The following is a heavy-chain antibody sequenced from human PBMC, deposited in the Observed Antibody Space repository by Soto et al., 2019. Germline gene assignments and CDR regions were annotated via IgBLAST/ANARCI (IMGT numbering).Heavy chain of an antibody. CDR1: GFALNDFG. Sequence: QAQLVESGGGEVQPGKSLRLSCAASGFALNDFGMHWIRQAPGKGLEWVAVISYDDNYIYYADSVKGRFTISRDNFKNALYLQMNSLRAEDSAVYYCAKDSNYYGSGSADYWGQGTLVRVSS. J-gene: IGHJ4*02. CDR2: ISYDDNYI. V-gene: IGHV3-30*18. CDR3: AKDSNYYGSGSADY. D-gene: IGHD3-10*01.